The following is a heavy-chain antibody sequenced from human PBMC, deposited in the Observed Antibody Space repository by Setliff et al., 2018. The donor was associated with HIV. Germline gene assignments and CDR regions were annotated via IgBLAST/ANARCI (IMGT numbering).Heavy chain of an antibody. CDR3: ARGLSFYDPGGFDY. CDR2: IYHSGST. CDR1: SYSISSGYY. D-gene: IGHD3-22*01. J-gene: IGHJ4*02. Sequence: SETLSLTCAVSSYSISSGYYWGWIRQPPGKGLEWIGNIYHSGSTYYNPSLKSRVTISVDTSKNQFSLKLSSVTAADTAVSYCARGLSFYDPGGFDYWGQGTLVTVSS. V-gene: IGHV4-38-2*01.